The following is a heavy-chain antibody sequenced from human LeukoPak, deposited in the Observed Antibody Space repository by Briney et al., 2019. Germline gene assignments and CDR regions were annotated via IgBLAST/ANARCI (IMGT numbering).Heavy chain of an antibody. V-gene: IGHV3-74*01. CDR2: IKNDGKIT. Sequence: GSLRLSCAASEFTFNNYWMHWVRQAPGKGLVWVSRIKNDGKITTYADSVKGRFTTSRDNAKNTFYLQMNSLRAEDTAVYYCARVMDIVVVVAANDYWGQGTLVTVSS. CDR1: EFTFNNYW. CDR3: ARVMDIVVVVAANDY. J-gene: IGHJ4*02. D-gene: IGHD2-15*01.